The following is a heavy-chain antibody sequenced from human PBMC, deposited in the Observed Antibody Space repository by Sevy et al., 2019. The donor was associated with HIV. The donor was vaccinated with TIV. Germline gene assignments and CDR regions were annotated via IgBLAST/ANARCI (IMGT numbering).Heavy chain of an antibody. CDR3: ATPRYYYDSSGSTGDAFDS. Sequence: ASVKVSCKVSGYTLTELSMHWVRQAPGKGLEWMGGFDPEDGETIYAQKFQGRVTTTEDTSKDTAYMELSSLRSEDTAVYYCATPRYYYDSSGSTGDAFDSWGQGTMVTVSS. CDR2: FDPEDGET. CDR1: GYTLTELS. D-gene: IGHD3-22*01. V-gene: IGHV1-24*01. J-gene: IGHJ3*02.